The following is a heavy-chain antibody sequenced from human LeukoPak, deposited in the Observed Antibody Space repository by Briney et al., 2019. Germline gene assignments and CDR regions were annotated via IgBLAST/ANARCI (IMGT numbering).Heavy chain of an antibody. Sequence: SETLSLTCTVSGGSISSYYWSWIRQPPGKGLKWIRYIYYSGSTNYNPSLKSRVTISVDTSKNQFSLKLSSVTAADTAVYYCARGDGYPYYHYMDVWGKGTTVTVSS. J-gene: IGHJ6*03. CDR3: ARGDGYPYYHYMDV. CDR1: GGSISSYY. V-gene: IGHV4-59*01. CDR2: IYYSGST. D-gene: IGHD5-24*01.